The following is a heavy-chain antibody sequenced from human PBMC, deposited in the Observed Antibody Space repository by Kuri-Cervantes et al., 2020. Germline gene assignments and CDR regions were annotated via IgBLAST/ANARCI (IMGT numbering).Heavy chain of an antibody. D-gene: IGHD6-19*01. J-gene: IGHJ4*02. CDR3: ARDSNGSGGHRNFDY. V-gene: IGHV4-39*07. CDR2: IYTSGST. Sequence: SETLSLTCTVSGGSISSSSYYWGWIRQPPGKGLEWIVRIYTSGSTNYNPSLKSRVTISMDTSKNQFSLKLNSVTAADTAVYYCARDSNGSGGHRNFDYWGQGALVTVSS. CDR1: GGSISSSSYY.